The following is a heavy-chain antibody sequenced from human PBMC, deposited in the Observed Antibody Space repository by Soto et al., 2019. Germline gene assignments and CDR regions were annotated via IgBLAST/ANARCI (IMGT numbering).Heavy chain of an antibody. CDR2: ISGSDSST. Sequence: GGSLRLSCAASGFTFRSYAMNWVRQAPGKGLEWVSVISGSDSSTYYADSVKGRFTISRDNSKNTLYVQMNSLRAEDTAVYYCAKAISGYNAPLDHWGQGTRVTSPQ. V-gene: IGHV3-23*01. CDR3: AKAISGYNAPLDH. J-gene: IGHJ4*02. D-gene: IGHD5-12*01. CDR1: GFTFRSYA.